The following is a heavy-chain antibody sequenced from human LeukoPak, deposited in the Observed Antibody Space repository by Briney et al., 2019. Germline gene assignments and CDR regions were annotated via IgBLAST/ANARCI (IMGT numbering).Heavy chain of an antibody. V-gene: IGHV4-61*02. CDR1: GGSISSGSYY. J-gene: IGHJ4*02. CDR2: IYTSGST. D-gene: IGHD4-23*01. CDR3: ARGRFPTTVVTSGDYFDY. Sequence: SQTLSLTCTVPGGSISSGSYYWSWIRQPAGKGLEWIGRIYTSGSTNYNPSLKSRVTISVDTSKNQFSLKLSSVTAADTAVYYCARGRFPTTVVTSGDYFDYWGQGTLVTVSS.